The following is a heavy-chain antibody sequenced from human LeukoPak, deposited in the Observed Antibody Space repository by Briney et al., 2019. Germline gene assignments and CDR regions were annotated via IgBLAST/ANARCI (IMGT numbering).Heavy chain of an antibody. CDR2: ISGSGGST. V-gene: IGHV3-23*01. Sequence: HTRGSLRLSCAASGFTFSSYAMSWVRQAPGKGLEWVSAISGSGGSTYYADSVKGRFTISRDNSKNTLSLQMNSLRAEDMAVYYCAKEGSRYSSVWPSRGGYFDYWGQGTLVTVSS. CDR1: GFTFSSYA. J-gene: IGHJ4*02. D-gene: IGHD6-19*01. CDR3: AKEGSRYSSVWPSRGGYFDY.